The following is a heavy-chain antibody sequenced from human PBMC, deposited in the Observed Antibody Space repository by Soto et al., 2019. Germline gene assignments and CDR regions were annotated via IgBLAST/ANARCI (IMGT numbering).Heavy chain of an antibody. CDR3: AKEMYPRTVLDSSSPWGDY. CDR2: MSYAGTYK. CDR1: GFTFSDYG. V-gene: IGHV3-30*18. D-gene: IGHD3-22*01. Sequence: PGWSLRLSCPVSGFTFSDYGMHWVRQAPGKGLEWVAVMSYAGTYKYYADSVKGRFTISRDLSGNTLFLQMNSLRLEDTAVYFCAKEMYPRTVLDSSSPWGDYWGQGTLVTVS. J-gene: IGHJ4*02.